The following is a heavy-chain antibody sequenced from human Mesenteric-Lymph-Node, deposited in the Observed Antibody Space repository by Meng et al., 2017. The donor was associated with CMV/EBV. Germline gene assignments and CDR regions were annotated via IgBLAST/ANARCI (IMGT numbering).Heavy chain of an antibody. V-gene: IGHV3-23*03. Sequence: GGSLRLSCAASVLTFNSYAMKWVRQAPGKGLEWVSVVYCGATSAYYADSVKGRFTISRDNSKNTLYLQMNSLRAEDTAVYYCTTVGSSSWFFDYWGQGTLVTVSS. CDR1: VLTFNSYA. D-gene: IGHD6-13*01. CDR3: TTVGSSSWFFDY. CDR2: VYCGATSA. J-gene: IGHJ4*02.